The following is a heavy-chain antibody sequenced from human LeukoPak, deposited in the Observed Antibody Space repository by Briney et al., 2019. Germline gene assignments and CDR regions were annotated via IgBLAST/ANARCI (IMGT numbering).Heavy chain of an antibody. D-gene: IGHD6-19*01. V-gene: IGHV1-3*01. CDR3: ARGSERWLVRGAFDI. J-gene: IGHJ3*02. CDR2: INAGNGNT. CDR1: GYTFTSYA. Sequence: ASVKVSCKASGYTFTSYAMHWVRQAPGQRLEWMGWINAGNGNTKYSQKFQGRVTITRDTSASTAYMELSSLRSEDTAVYYCARGSERWLVRGAFDIWGQGTMVTVSS.